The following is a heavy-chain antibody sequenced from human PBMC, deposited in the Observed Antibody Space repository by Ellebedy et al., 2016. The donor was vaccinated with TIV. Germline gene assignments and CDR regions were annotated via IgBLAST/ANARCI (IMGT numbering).Heavy chain of an antibody. CDR2: ITGSGASI. Sequence: GGSLRLSCVGSGFTFGSYAMYWVRQNPGKGLEWVSTITGSGASIYYADSVKGLFTISRDNSKNTVFLEMNSLRAEDTAIYYCAKSFDIVGEDQWGQGTLVTVSS. D-gene: IGHD5-12*01. J-gene: IGHJ4*02. V-gene: IGHV3-23*01. CDR3: AKSFDIVGEDQ. CDR1: GFTFGSYA.